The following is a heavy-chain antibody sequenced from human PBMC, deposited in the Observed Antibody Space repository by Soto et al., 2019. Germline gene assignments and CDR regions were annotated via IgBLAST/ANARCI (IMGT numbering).Heavy chain of an antibody. V-gene: IGHV1-69*08. CDR2: IIPILGIA. CDR3: ARDTVATIEGAYYYYGMDV. J-gene: IGHJ6*02. CDR1: GGTFSSYT. Sequence: QVQLVQSGAEVKKPGSSVKVSCKASGGTFSSYTISWVRQAPGQGLEWMGRIIPILGIANYAQKFQGRVTITADKSTSTAYMELSSLRSEDTAVYYCARDTVATIEGAYYYYGMDVWGQGTTLTVSS. D-gene: IGHD5-12*01.